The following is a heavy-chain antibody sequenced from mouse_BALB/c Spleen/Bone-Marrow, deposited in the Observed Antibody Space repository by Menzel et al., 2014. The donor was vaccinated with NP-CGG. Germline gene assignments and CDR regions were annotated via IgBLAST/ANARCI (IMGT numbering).Heavy chain of an antibody. J-gene: IGHJ3*01. V-gene: IGHV14-3*02. CDR3: AAYYRYLAWFAY. Sequence: LVESGAELVKPGASVKLSCTASGFNIKDTYMHWVKQRPEQGLEWIGRIDPANGNTKYDPKFQGKATITADTSSNTAYLQLSNLTSEDTAVYYCAAYYRYLAWFAYWGQGTLVTVSA. CDR1: GFNIKDTY. D-gene: IGHD2-14*01. CDR2: IDPANGNT.